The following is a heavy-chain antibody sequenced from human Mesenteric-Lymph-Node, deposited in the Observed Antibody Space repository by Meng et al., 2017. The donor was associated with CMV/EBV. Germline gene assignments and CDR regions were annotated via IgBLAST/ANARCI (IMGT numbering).Heavy chain of an antibody. CDR2: ISSSGTTM. Sequence: GESLKISCAASGFTFSNYEMNWVRQAPGKGLEWLAYISSSGTTMYTADSVKGRFTISRDNAKNSLYLQLYSLRAEDTAVYFCAREISMLRGGADWGQGTLVTVSS. CDR1: GFTFSNYE. V-gene: IGHV3-48*03. D-gene: IGHD3-10*01. CDR3: AREISMLRGGAD. J-gene: IGHJ4*02.